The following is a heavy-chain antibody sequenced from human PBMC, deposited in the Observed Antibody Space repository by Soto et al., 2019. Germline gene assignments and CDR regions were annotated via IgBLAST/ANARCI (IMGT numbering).Heavy chain of an antibody. CDR2: IIPIFGTA. D-gene: IGHD4-17*01. CDR3: ARDRLTTVTTSYYGMDV. Sequence: ASVEVSCKDSGGTFSSYAISWVRQAPGQGLEWMGGIIPIFGTANYAQKFQGRVTITADESTSTAYMELSSLRSEDTAVYYCARDRLTTVTTSYYGMDVWGQGTTVTVSS. J-gene: IGHJ6*02. V-gene: IGHV1-69*13. CDR1: GGTFSSYA.